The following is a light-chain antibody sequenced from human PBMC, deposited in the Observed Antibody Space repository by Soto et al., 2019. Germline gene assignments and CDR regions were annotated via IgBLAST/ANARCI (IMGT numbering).Light chain of an antibody. J-gene: IGKJ5*01. CDR3: QEYDGAPPIT. CDR1: QSVRSER. Sequence: EIVVTLSPDTLSLSPGERATLSCRASQSVRSERLAWYQQKRGQAPTLLIFDASSRASGTPERFSGSGSGTDFTLTISRLEPEDFAVYYCQEYDGAPPITFGLGRRLEIK. CDR2: DAS. V-gene: IGKV3-20*01.